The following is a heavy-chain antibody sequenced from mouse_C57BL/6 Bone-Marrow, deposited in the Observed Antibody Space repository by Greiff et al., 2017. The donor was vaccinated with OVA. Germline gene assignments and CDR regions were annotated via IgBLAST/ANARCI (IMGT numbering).Heavy chain of an antibody. CDR1: GFTFSDFY. V-gene: IGHV7-1*01. D-gene: IGHD4-1*01. J-gene: IGHJ2*01. Sequence: EVQRVESGGGLVQSGRSLRLSCATSGFTFSDFYMEWVRQAPGKGLEWIAASRNKANDYTTEYSASVKGRFIVSRDTSQSILYLQMNALRAEDTAIYYCARDAPGTDYFDYWGQGTTLTVSS. CDR2: SRNKANDYTT. CDR3: ARDAPGTDYFDY.